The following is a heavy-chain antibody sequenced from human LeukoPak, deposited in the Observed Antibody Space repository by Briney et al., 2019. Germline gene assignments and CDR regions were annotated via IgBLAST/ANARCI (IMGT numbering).Heavy chain of an antibody. CDR1: GYTFTGYY. CDR2: INPNSGGT. J-gene: IGHJ5*02. Sequence: ASVKVSCKSSGYTFTGYYMHWVRQAPAQGLEWMGWINPNSGGTNYAQKFQGRVTMTTDTSMSTAYMELSRLTSDDTAVYYCARAGGRSWFDPWGQGTLVTVSS. CDR3: ARAGGRSWFDP. V-gene: IGHV1-2*02.